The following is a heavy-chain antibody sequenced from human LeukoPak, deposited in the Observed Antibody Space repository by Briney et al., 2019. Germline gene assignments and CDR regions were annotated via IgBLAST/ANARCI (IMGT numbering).Heavy chain of an antibody. CDR1: GGSISSSSYY. CDR3: ARDRGRQLQFDP. Sequence: SETLSLTCTVSGGSISSSSYYWGWIRQPPGKGLEWIGSIYYSGSTYYNPSLKSRVTISVDTSKNQFSLQLNSVTPEDTAVYYCARDRGRQLQFDPWGQGTLVTVSS. V-gene: IGHV4-39*02. D-gene: IGHD5-18*01. J-gene: IGHJ5*02. CDR2: IYYSGST.